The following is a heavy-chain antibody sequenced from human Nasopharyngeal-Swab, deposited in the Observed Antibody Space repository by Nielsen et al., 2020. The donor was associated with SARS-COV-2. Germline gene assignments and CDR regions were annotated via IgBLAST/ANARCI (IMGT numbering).Heavy chain of an antibody. CDR2: ISYDGSNK. D-gene: IGHD6-13*01. Sequence: VCQAPGKGLEWVAVISYDGSNKYYADSVKGRFTISRDNSKNTRYLQMNSLRAEDTAVYYCARGVRVAAADYFDYWGQGTLVTVSS. J-gene: IGHJ4*02. CDR3: ARGVRVAAADYFDY. V-gene: IGHV3-30-3*01.